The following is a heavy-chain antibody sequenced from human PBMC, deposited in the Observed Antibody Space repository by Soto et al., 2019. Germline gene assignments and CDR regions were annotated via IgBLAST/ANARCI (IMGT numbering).Heavy chain of an antibody. CDR3: AKVQGYCTNGVCSPADYYYYGTDV. Sequence: GGSLRLSCAASGFTFSSYAMSWVRQAPGKGLEWVSAISGSGGSTYYADSVKGRFTISRDNPKNTLYLQMNSLRAEDTAVYYCAKVQGYCTNGVCSPADYYYYGTDVWGQGTTVTVSS. J-gene: IGHJ6*02. D-gene: IGHD2-8*01. CDR2: ISGSGGST. CDR1: GFTFSSYA. V-gene: IGHV3-23*01.